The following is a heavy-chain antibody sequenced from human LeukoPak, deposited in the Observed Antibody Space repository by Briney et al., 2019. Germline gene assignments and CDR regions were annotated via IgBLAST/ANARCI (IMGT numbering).Heavy chain of an antibody. Sequence: ASEKVSCKASGYTFTGYYMHWVRQAPGQGLEWMGWINPNSGGTNYAQKFQGRVTMTRDTSISTAYMELSRLRSDDTAVYYCATLPDTAMVFFDYWGQGTLVTVSS. J-gene: IGHJ4*02. CDR1: GYTFTGYY. V-gene: IGHV1-2*02. CDR2: INPNSGGT. CDR3: ATLPDTAMVFFDY. D-gene: IGHD5-18*01.